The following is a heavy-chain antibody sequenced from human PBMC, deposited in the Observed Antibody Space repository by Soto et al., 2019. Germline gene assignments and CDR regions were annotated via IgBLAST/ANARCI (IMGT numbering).Heavy chain of an antibody. Sequence: PGESLKISCKASGYSFTNYWIGWARQMPGKGLEWMGTIYPGDSDTRYSPSFQGQVTFSVDKSINTAYLHWTSLKASDTAIYYCAIQHPLDSSAWYNWGQGTLVTVSS. D-gene: IGHD6-19*01. CDR3: AIQHPLDSSAWYN. V-gene: IGHV5-51*01. J-gene: IGHJ4*02. CDR2: IYPGDSDT. CDR1: GYSFTNYW.